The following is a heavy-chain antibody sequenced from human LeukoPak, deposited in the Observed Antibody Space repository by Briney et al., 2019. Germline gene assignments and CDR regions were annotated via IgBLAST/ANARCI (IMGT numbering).Heavy chain of an antibody. CDR2: IYYSGST. Sequence: SETLSLTCTVSGASVSRGSYYWGWIRQPPGKGLEWIGSIYYSGSTYYNPSLKSRVTISVDTSKNQFSLKLSSVTAADTAVYYCARRTGGVISYYYGSGSYYFDYWGQGTLVTVSS. V-gene: IGHV4-39*01. CDR3: ARRTGGVISYYYGSGSYYFDY. D-gene: IGHD3-10*01. J-gene: IGHJ4*02. CDR1: GASVSRGSYY.